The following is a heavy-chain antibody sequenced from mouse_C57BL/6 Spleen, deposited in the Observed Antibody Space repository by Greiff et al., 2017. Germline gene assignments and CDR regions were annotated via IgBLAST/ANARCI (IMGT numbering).Heavy chain of an antibody. CDR2: ISSGSSTI. Sequence: EVKLMESGGGLVKPGGSLKLSCAASGFTFSDYGMHWVRQAPGKGLEWVAYISSGSSTIYYADTVKGRFTISRDNAKNTLFLQMTSLRSEDTAMYYCARKSLTGQFAYWGQGTLVTVSA. CDR1: GFTFSDYG. J-gene: IGHJ3*01. V-gene: IGHV5-17*01. D-gene: IGHD4-1*01. CDR3: ARKSLTGQFAY.